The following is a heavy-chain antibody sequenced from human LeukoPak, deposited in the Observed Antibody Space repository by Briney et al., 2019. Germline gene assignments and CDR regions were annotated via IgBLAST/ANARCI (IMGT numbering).Heavy chain of an antibody. D-gene: IGHD6-19*01. V-gene: IGHV1-46*01. J-gene: IGHJ5*02. Sequence: ASVKVSCKASGYTFTSYYMHWVRQAPGQGLEWMGLINPTGGSTGYAQKFQGRVTMTRDMSTSTDYMELSSLRSEDTAVYYCASRTVAGIRGGFDPWGQGTLVTVSS. CDR2: INPTGGST. CDR1: GYTFTSYY. CDR3: ASRTVAGIRGGFDP.